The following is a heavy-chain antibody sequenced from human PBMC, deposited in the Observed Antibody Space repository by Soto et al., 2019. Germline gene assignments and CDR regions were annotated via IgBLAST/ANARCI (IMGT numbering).Heavy chain of an antibody. V-gene: IGHV4-30-4*02. Sequence: PSETLSLTCTVSGGSIGSGNYYWSWIRQPPGKGLEWIGYIHYSGSTYYNPSLKSRLTISLDTSKSQFSLKLSSVTAADTAVYYCASGGVRLFDYWGQGTLVTVSS. CDR2: IHYSGST. D-gene: IGHD3-22*01. CDR1: GGSIGSGNYY. J-gene: IGHJ4*02. CDR3: ASGGVRLFDY.